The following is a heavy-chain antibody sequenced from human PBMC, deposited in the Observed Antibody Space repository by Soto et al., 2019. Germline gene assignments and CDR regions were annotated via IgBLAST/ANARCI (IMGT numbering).Heavy chain of an antibody. CDR1: EYSFTSYW. Sequence: GESQKISSKGSEYSFTSYWIGLVRQMPGKGLDWMGIIYPGDSDTRYSPSFQGQVTISADKSISTAYLQLSSLKASDTAMYYCARQGGGTTPLDAFDIWGQGTMVTVSS. D-gene: IGHD1-26*01. J-gene: IGHJ3*02. CDR3: ARQGGGTTPLDAFDI. V-gene: IGHV5-51*01. CDR2: IYPGDSDT.